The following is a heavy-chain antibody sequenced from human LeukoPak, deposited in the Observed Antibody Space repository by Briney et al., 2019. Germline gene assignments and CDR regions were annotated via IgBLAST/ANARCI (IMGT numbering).Heavy chain of an antibody. CDR3: ARAQSHYDFWSGPNNWFDP. Sequence: ASVKVSCKASGYTFTSYAMHWVRQVPGQRLEWMGWINAGNGNTKYSQEFQGRVTITRDTSASTAYMELSSLRSEDTAVYYCARAQSHYDFWSGPNNWFDPWGQGTLVTVSS. D-gene: IGHD3-3*01. CDR1: GYTFTSYA. V-gene: IGHV1-3*01. CDR2: INAGNGNT. J-gene: IGHJ5*02.